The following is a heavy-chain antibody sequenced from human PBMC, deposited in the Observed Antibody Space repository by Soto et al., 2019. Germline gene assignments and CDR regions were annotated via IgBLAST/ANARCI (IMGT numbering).Heavy chain of an antibody. D-gene: IGHD6-13*01. CDR1: GFTFSSYG. CDR2: IPYDGSNK. V-gene: IGHV3-30*18. Sequence: QVQLVESGGGVVQPGRSLRLSCAASGFTFSSYGMHWVRQAPGKGLEWVAVIPYDGSNKYYADSVKGRFTISRDNSKNTLYLQMNSLRAEDTAVYYCAKPSSSWYCLDYWGQGTLVTVSS. CDR3: AKPSSSWYCLDY. J-gene: IGHJ4*02.